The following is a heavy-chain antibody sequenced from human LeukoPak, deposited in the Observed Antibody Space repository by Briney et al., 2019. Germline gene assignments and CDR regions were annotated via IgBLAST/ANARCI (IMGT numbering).Heavy chain of an antibody. CDR1: GGSFSGYY. CDR3: ARGLGYSSSSPFDP. V-gene: IGHV4-34*01. D-gene: IGHD6-6*01. Sequence: SETLSLTCAVYGGSFSGYYWSWIRQPPGKGLEWIGEINHSGSTNYNPSLKSRVTISVDTSKNQFSLKLSPVTAADTAVYYCARGLGYSSSSPFDPWGQGTLVTVSS. CDR2: INHSGST. J-gene: IGHJ5*02.